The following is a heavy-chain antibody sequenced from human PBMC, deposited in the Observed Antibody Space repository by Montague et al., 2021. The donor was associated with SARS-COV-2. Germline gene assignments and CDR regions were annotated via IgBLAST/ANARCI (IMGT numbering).Heavy chain of an antibody. V-gene: IGHV4-59*01. CDR2: IYHSGST. CDR1: GGSISGYY. Sequence: SETLSLTCTVSGGSISGYYWNWIRQPPGKGLEWIGYIYHSGSTNYNPSLKSRVTISVDTSKNQFSLKLSSVTAADTAVYYCARGRGTALFRCVYLGMDVWGQGTTVTVSS. CDR3: ARGRGTALFRCVYLGMDV. J-gene: IGHJ6*02. D-gene: IGHD6-13*01.